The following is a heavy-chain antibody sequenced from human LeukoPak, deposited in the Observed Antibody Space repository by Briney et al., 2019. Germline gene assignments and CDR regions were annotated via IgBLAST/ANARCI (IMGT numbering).Heavy chain of an antibody. D-gene: IGHD4-11*01. Sequence: PGGSLRLSCAASGFTFSNYAMSWVRQAPGKGLEWVSTLSGTGGSTYYADSVKGRFTISRDNSKNTLYLQVSSLRAEDTAVYYCAKDLVDYGNDGPGAFHIWGQGTMVTVSS. J-gene: IGHJ3*02. V-gene: IGHV3-23*01. CDR3: AKDLVDYGNDGPGAFHI. CDR1: GFTFSNYA. CDR2: LSGTGGST.